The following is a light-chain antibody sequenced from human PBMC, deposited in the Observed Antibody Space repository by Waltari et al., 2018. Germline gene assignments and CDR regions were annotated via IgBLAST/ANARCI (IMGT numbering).Light chain of an antibody. V-gene: IGLV2-11*01. Sequence: QSALTQPRPVSGSPGQSVPLSCTGTTSYVGAYNYAPWYQQRPAKPPKLVIYDVDKPPSEVPDRFSGSKAGNTASLTISGLQADDEADYYCCSYAGRYTSVFGGGTKVTVL. CDR2: DVD. J-gene: IGLJ2*01. CDR3: CSYAGRYTSV. CDR1: TSYVGAYNY.